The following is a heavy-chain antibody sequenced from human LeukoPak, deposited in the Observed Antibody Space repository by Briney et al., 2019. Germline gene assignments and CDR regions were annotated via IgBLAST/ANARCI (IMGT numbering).Heavy chain of an antibody. Sequence: GGTLTLSCAASGFTFSSYGMSWIRLTPGKGLEWLSYISSGDTIIYYADSVKGRFTISRDNAQNSLYLQMNSLTAEDTGVYYCASGGVGPFQHWGQGTLVTVSS. CDR1: GFTFSSYG. V-gene: IGHV3-48*04. J-gene: IGHJ1*01. CDR2: ISSGDTII. D-gene: IGHD3-16*01. CDR3: ASGGVGPFQH.